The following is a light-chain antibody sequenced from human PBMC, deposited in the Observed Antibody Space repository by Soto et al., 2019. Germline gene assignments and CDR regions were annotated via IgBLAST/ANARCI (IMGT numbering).Light chain of an antibody. CDR3: CSFAGNPYV. Sequence: QSVLTQPRSVSGSPGQSVTISCTGTSNDVGRYIHVSWYQQHPGKAPKLMIYDVSKRPSGVPDRFSGSKSGNTASLTISGLQAEDGADYYCCSFAGNPYVFGTGTKLTVL. CDR1: SNDVGRYIH. V-gene: IGLV2-11*01. CDR2: DVS. J-gene: IGLJ1*01.